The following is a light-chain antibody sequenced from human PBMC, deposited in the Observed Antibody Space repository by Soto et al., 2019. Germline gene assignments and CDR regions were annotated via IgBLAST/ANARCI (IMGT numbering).Light chain of an antibody. CDR1: QDIRNY. J-gene: IGKJ2*01. CDR2: DTS. Sequence: DLPMTQSPASLSASVGDRVTITCQASQDIRNYLNWYQQKEGKAPKLLIYDTSEDQTGVPSRFSGSRSGTDFTFTINSLQPEDIATYYCQQYDKLVSFGQGTKLEIK. V-gene: IGKV1-33*01. CDR3: QQYDKLVS.